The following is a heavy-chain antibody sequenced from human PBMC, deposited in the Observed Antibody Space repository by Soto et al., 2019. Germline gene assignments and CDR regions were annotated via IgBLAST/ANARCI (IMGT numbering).Heavy chain of an antibody. CDR2: IYPGDSDT. D-gene: IGHD2-21*02. CDR1: GYRFTSYW. Sequence: PGESLQISCKSSGYRFTSYWIGWVRQMPGKGLEWMGIIYPGDSDTRYSPSFQGQVTISADKSISTAYLQWRRLSAEDNAKYYCAKDAGPGDGLWLVSDWGQGTQVTVSS. J-gene: IGHJ4*02. V-gene: IGHV5-51*01. CDR3: AKDAGPGDGLWLVSD.